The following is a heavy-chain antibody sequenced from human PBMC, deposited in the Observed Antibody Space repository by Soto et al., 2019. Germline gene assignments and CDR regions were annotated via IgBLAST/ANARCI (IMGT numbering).Heavy chain of an antibody. Sequence: QVQLQQWGAGLLKPSETLSLTCAVYGGSFSGYYWSWIRQPPGKGLEWIGEINHSGSTNYNPSLKSRVTIXXDXSXXQFSLKLSSVTAADTAVYYCARASVSSGWYNWFDPWGQGTLVTVSS. CDR1: GGSFSGYY. CDR2: INHSGST. D-gene: IGHD6-19*01. CDR3: ARASVSSGWYNWFDP. V-gene: IGHV4-34*01. J-gene: IGHJ5*02.